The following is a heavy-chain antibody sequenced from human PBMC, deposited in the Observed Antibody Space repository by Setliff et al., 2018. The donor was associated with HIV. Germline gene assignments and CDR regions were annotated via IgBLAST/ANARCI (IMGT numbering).Heavy chain of an antibody. CDR2: IDYSGST. CDR1: GGSISSGGYY. J-gene: IGHJ4*02. Sequence: KTSETLSLTCTVSGGSISSGGYYWSWIRQHPGKGLEWIGYIDYSGSTYYNPSLKSRVTISVDTSKNQFSLKLSSVTAADTAVDYCARVSPRPRGAPFDYWGQGTLVTVSS. D-gene: IGHD1-26*01. CDR3: ARVSPRPRGAPFDY. V-gene: IGHV4-31*03.